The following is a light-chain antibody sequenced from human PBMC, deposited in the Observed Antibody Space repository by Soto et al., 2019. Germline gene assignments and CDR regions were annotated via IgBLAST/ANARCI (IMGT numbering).Light chain of an antibody. CDR2: GAS. Sequence: EIVLTQSPGTLSLSPGERATISCRASQSVSSSYLAWYQQKPGQAPRLLIYGASSRATAIPDRFSGSGSGTDFTLTISRPEPEDFAVYYCQQYGSSGYTFGQGTKLEIK. CDR1: QSVSSSY. V-gene: IGKV3-20*01. J-gene: IGKJ2*01. CDR3: QQYGSSGYT.